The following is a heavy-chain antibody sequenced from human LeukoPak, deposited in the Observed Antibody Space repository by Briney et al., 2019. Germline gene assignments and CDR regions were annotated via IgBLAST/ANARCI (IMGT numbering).Heavy chain of an antibody. V-gene: IGHV3-30*02. Sequence: PGGSLRLSCAASGFTFSSYGMHWVRQAPGKGLEWVAFIRYDGSNKYYADSVKGRFTISRDNSKNTLYLQMNSLRAEDTAVYYCGRGRYCSSTSCYGGVDYWGQGTLVTVSS. D-gene: IGHD2-2*01. CDR2: IRYDGSNK. CDR3: GRGRYCSSTSCYGGVDY. CDR1: GFTFSSYG. J-gene: IGHJ4*02.